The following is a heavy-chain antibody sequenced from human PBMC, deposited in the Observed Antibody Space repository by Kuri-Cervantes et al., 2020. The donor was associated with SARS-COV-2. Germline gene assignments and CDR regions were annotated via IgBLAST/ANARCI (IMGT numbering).Heavy chain of an antibody. CDR1: GFTFSSYA. D-gene: IGHD6-19*01. V-gene: IGHV3-53*01. Sequence: GESLKISCAASGFTFSSYAMHWVRQAPGKGLEWVSVIYSGGSTYYADSVKGRFTISRDNSKNTLYLQMNSLRAEDTAVYYCARGPPAAVGLYYFDYWGQGTLVTVSS. CDR3: ARGPPAAVGLYYFDY. J-gene: IGHJ4*02. CDR2: IYSGGST.